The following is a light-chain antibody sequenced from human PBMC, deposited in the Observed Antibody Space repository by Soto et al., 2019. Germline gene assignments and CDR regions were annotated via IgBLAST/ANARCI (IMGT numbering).Light chain of an antibody. Sequence: DIQLTQSPSSVSGSVGDRVTITCQASQDTYKYINWYHQKPGRAPKLLIYDASKSQTGAPSRFSGSGSGTDNTLTITSLQPEDVGTYYCQQYGNLPYTFGQGTKLEIK. J-gene: IGKJ2*01. CDR2: DAS. V-gene: IGKV1-33*01. CDR3: QQYGNLPYT. CDR1: QDTYKY.